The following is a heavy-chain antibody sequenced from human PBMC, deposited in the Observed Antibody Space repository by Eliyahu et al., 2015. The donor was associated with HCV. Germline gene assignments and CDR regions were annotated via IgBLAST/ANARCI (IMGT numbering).Heavy chain of an antibody. CDR2: IKLDGSTT. CDR3: AKGGGYTLDY. Sequence: EVQLVESGGGLVQPGGSLRLSCAASGFIFSSYWMHWVRQAPGKGLVWVSRIKLDGSTTTYTDPVRGRFTISRDDATNTLYLQMNTLRAEDTAVYYCAKGGGYTLDYWGQGTLVTVSS. V-gene: IGHV3-74*01. J-gene: IGHJ4*02. CDR1: GFIFSSYW. D-gene: IGHD5-12*01.